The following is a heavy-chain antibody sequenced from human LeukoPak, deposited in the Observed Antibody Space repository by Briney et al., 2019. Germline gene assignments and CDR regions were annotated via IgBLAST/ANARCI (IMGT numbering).Heavy chain of an antibody. CDR3: ARSMVRGVIISGFDY. D-gene: IGHD3-10*01. CDR2: IWYDGSNK. Sequence: GSLRLSCAASGFTFSSYGMHWVRQAPGKGLEWVAVIWYDGSNKYYADSVKGRFTISRDNSKNTLYLQMNSLRVEDTAVYYCARSMVRGVIISGFDYWGQGTLVTVSS. CDR1: GFTFSSYG. V-gene: IGHV3-33*01. J-gene: IGHJ4*02.